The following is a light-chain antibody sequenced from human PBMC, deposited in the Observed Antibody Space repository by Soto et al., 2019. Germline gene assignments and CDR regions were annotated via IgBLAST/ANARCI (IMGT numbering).Light chain of an antibody. CDR2: GAS. CDR1: QSVSIN. Sequence: ETVMTQSPATLSASPGDRVTLSCRASQSVSINFAWHQHRPGQPPRLLIYGASPRATGIPARFSGSGSGTEFTLTISSRQSEDCAVDYCQQYNNWPPITVGGGTKVEIK. CDR3: QQYNNWPPIT. J-gene: IGKJ4*02. V-gene: IGKV3-15*01.